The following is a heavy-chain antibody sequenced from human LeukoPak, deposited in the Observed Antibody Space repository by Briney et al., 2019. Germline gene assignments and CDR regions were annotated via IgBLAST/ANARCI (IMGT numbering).Heavy chain of an antibody. CDR2: ISGSGGST. CDR3: AKDREPLLRYFDWLLDFDY. V-gene: IGHV3-23*01. J-gene: IGHJ4*02. D-gene: IGHD3-9*01. CDR1: GFTFSSYA. Sequence: GGSLRLSCAASGFTFSSYAMSWVRQAPGKGLEWVSAISGSGGSTYYADSVKGRFTISRDNSKNTLYLQINSLRAEDTAVYYCAKDREPLLRYFDWLLDFDYWGQGTLVTVSS.